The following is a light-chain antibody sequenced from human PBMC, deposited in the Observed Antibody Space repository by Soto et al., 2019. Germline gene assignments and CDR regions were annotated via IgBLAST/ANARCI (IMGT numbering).Light chain of an antibody. V-gene: IGKV2-28*01. J-gene: IGKJ2*01. CDR3: MQALQTGYT. CDR1: QSLLHSNGYNY. CDR2: LGY. Sequence: DIVMTQSPLSLPVTPGEPASISCRSSQSLLHSNGYNYLDWYLQKPGQSPQLLIYLGYNRSSGVPDRFSGSESGTDFTLKISRVGAEDVGVYYCMQALQTGYTFGQGTKLEIK.